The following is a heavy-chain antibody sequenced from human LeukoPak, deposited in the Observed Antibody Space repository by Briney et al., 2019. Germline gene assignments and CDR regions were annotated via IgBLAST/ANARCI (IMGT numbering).Heavy chain of an antibody. CDR1: GDSISSYY. CDR2: IFYSGST. CDR3: ARHNGSGWKRGFDY. D-gene: IGHD6-19*01. J-gene: IGHJ4*02. V-gene: IGHV4-59*08. Sequence: SETLSLTCTVSGDSISSYYWSWIRQPPGKGLEWIGYIFYSGSTDNSPSLKSRVTISLDTSKNQFSLKLSSVTAADTAVCYCARHNGSGWKRGFDYWGQGILVTVSS.